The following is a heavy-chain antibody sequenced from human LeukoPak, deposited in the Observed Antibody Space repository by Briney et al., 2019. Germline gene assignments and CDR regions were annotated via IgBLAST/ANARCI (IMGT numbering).Heavy chain of an antibody. J-gene: IGHJ4*02. CDR2: ISSSGSTI. Sequence: GGSLRLSCAASGFTFSSYSMNWVRQAPGKGLEWVSYISSSGSTIYYADSVKGRFTISRDNAKNSLYLQMNSLRAEDTAVYYCARDFVYSGSYPDYWGQGTLVTVSS. CDR3: ARDFVYSGSYPDY. V-gene: IGHV3-48*04. D-gene: IGHD1-26*01. CDR1: GFTFSSYS.